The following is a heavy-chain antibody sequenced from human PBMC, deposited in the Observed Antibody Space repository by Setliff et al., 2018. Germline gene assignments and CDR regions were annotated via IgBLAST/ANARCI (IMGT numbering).Heavy chain of an antibody. D-gene: IGHD2-15*01. J-gene: IGHJ3*02. CDR1: GGSVSSTSYY. CDR3: ARSLDCSGGSCYPIDAFDI. V-gene: IGHV4-39*07. Sequence: SETLSLTCTVSGGSVSSTSYYWGWIRQPPGKGLEWTGSIHYSGTTNYNPSLKSRVSISIDTSKKQLSLKLSSVTAADTAVYYCARSLDCSGGSCYPIDAFDIWGQGTMVTVSS. CDR2: IHYSGTT.